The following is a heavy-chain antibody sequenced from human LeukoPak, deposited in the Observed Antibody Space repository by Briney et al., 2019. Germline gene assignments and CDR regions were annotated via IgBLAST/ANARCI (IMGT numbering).Heavy chain of an antibody. V-gene: IGHV1-8*02. J-gene: IGHJ3*02. CDR3: ARGGKQWLVLGDAFDI. D-gene: IGHD6-19*01. CDR1: GYTFTSYD. Sequence: ASVKVSCKASGYTFTSYDINWVRQATGQGLEWMGWMNPNSGNTGYAQKFQGRVTMTRDTSISTAYMELSRLRSDDTAVYYCARGGKQWLVLGDAFDIWGQGTMVTVSS. CDR2: MNPNSGNT.